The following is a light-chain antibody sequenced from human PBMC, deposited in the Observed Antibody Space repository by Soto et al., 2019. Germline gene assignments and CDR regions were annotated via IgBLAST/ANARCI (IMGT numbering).Light chain of an antibody. J-gene: IGLJ1*01. CDR1: SSDVGGYNH. CDR3: SSYTSSSTYV. Sequence: QSALTQPASVSGSPGQSITISCTGTSSDVGGYNHVSWYQQHPGKAPKFMIYDVSNRPSGVSNRFSGSKSGNTASLTISGLQAEDEADYYCSSYTSSSTYVFGTGTTVTVL. CDR2: DVS. V-gene: IGLV2-14*01.